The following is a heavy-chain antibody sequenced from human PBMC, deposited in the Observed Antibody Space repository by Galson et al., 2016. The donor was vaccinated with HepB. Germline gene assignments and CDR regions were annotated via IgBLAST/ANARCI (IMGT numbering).Heavy chain of an antibody. J-gene: IGHJ4*02. D-gene: IGHD3-22*01. V-gene: IGHV3-33*01. CDR3: ARDGARAGHYDINGYPVLDV. CDR2: IWFDGTEI. Sequence: SLRLSCAASGFNFNHHAIHWVRQAPGKGLEWVAVIWFDGTEIHYGDSVEGRFTISGDNSRDSVFLQMGSLRVDDTAVYYCARDGARAGHYDINGYPVLDVWGPGTLVTVSS. CDR1: GFNFNHHA.